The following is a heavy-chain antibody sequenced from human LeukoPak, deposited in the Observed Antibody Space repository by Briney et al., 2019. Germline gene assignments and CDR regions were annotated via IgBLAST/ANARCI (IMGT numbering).Heavy chain of an antibody. D-gene: IGHD6-6*01. Sequence: GGSLRLSCAASGFTFSSYGMHWVRQAPGKGLEWVAFIRYDGSNKYYADSVKGRFTISRDNSKNTLYLQMNSLRAEDTAVYYCAKLFLWQLAPYYFDYWGQGTLVTVSS. CDR1: GFTFSSYG. J-gene: IGHJ4*02. CDR2: IRYDGSNK. V-gene: IGHV3-30*02. CDR3: AKLFLWQLAPYYFDY.